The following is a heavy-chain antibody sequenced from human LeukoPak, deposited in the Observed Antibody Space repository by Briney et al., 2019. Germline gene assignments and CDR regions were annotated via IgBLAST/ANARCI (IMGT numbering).Heavy chain of an antibody. D-gene: IGHD6-13*01. CDR2: INVNGGAM. CDR3: ARGPRILAAGSYYFDY. CDR1: GFSFDDLG. J-gene: IGHJ4*02. Sequence: GGSLRLSCAASGFSFDDLGMTWVRQVPGKGLGWVSFINVNGGAMYYADFVKGRFTISRDNAKSSLYLEMNSLRVEDTAVYYCARGPRILAAGSYYFDYWGQGSLVTVSS. V-gene: IGHV3-11*01.